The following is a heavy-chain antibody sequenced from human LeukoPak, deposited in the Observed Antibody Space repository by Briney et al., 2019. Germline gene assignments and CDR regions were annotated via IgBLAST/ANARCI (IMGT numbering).Heavy chain of an antibody. CDR2: ISAYNGNT. Sequence: ASVKVSCKASGYTFTSYGISWVRQAPGQGLEWMGWISAYNGNTNYAQKLQGRVAMTTDTSTSTAYMELRSLRSDDTAVYYCARGPTRANSSDYWGQGARLTVSS. CDR3: ARGPTRANSSDY. V-gene: IGHV1-18*01. D-gene: IGHD2/OR15-2a*01. CDR1: GYTFTSYG. J-gene: IGHJ4*02.